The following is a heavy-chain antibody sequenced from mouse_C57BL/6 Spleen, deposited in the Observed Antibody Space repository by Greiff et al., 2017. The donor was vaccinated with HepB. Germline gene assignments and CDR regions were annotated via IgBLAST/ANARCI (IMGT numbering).Heavy chain of an antibody. Sequence: VQLKESGPELVKPGASVKISCKASGYSFTGYYMHWVKQSHGNILDWIGYIYPYNGVSSYNQKFKGKATLTVDKSSSTAYMELRSLTSEDSAVYYCARVGYYGSSPWYFDVWGTGTTVTVSS. CDR3: ARVGYYGSSPWYFDV. CDR2: IYPYNGVS. CDR1: GYSFTGYY. J-gene: IGHJ1*03. D-gene: IGHD1-1*01. V-gene: IGHV1-31*01.